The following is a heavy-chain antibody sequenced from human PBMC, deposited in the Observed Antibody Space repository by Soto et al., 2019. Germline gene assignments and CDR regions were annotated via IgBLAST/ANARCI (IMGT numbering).Heavy chain of an antibody. D-gene: IGHD2-2*01. J-gene: IGHJ5*02. CDR3: ARGHSMISGNAQDNWFDP. V-gene: IGHV1-8*01. CDR1: GYTFSSYD. Sequence: QVQLVQCGAEVKKPGASVKVSCKASGYTFSSYDINWVRQATGQGLEWMGWMNPNGVNRGYAQKFQGRVIMTSDTSITTAYMELRSLTSEDSAVYYCARGHSMISGNAQDNWFDPWGQGTLVTVSS. CDR2: MNPNGVNR.